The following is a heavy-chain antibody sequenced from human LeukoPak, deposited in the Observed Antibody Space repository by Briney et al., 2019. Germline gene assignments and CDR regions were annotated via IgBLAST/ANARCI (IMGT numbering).Heavy chain of an antibody. D-gene: IGHD3-10*01. CDR1: GFTFSGYA. J-gene: IGHJ4*02. Sequence: GGSLRLSCAASGFTFSGYAIHWVRQAPGKGLEWVAVISHDGYNKYYADSVKGRFTISRDNSKNTLLLQMDSLRAEDTALYYCARDLTFGSGSYFDYWGQGTLVTVSS. CDR2: ISHDGYNK. CDR3: ARDLTFGSGSYFDY. V-gene: IGHV3-30-3*01.